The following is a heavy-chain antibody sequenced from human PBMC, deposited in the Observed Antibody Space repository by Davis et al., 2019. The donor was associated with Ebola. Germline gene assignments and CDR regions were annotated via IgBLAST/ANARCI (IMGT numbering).Heavy chain of an antibody. CDR1: AHSVKNYA. Sequence: ASVTVSRKASAHSVKNYAISWVRQAPGPGLEGMGWSSAYNGNTNYAQKVQGRVTMTTDTSTGTAYLDLRSLRSDDTAVYFCARTSIVGTTTTASDIWGQGTLVTVSS. CDR3: ARTSIVGTTTTASDI. D-gene: IGHD1-26*01. CDR2: SSAYNGNT. J-gene: IGHJ3*02. V-gene: IGHV1-18*01.